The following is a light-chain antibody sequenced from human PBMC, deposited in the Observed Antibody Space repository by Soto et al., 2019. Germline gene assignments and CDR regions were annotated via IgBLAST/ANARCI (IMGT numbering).Light chain of an antibody. CDR3: QQYGSSPQA. CDR2: GAS. CDR1: QSVSSN. V-gene: IGKV3-20*01. Sequence: EIVMTQSPATLSVSPGERATLSCRASQSVSSNLAWYQQKPGQAPRLLIYGASRRATGIPDRFSGSGSGTDFTLTISRPEPEDFAVYYCQQYGSSPQAFGQGPRWIS. J-gene: IGKJ1*01.